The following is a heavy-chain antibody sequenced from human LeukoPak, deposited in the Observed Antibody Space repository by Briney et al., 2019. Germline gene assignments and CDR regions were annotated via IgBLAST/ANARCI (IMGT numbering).Heavy chain of an antibody. CDR2: ISGSGGST. Sequence: PGGSLRLSCAASGFTFSSFSMTWVRQAPGKGLEWVSAISGSGGSTYYADSVKGRFTISRDNSKNTLYLQVNSLRAEDTAVYYCARSSWNSQYYYYYYGMTSGATGPRSPSP. D-gene: IGHD1-7*01. V-gene: IGHV3-23*01. CDR1: GFTFSSFS. CDR3: ARSSWNSQYYYYYYGMTS. J-gene: IGHJ6*02.